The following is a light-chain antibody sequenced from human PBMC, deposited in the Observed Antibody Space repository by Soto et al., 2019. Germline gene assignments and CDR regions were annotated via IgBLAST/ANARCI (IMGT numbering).Light chain of an antibody. CDR1: SSDIGGYNY. CDR2: DVS. Sequence: ALTQPASVSGSPGQSITLSCTGTSSDIGGYNYVSWYQQHPGKAPKLMIYDVSDRPSGVSNRFSGSKSGNTASLTISGLQAEDEADYYCASYASSNTVLFGGGTKLTVL. V-gene: IGLV2-14*03. CDR3: ASYASSNTVL. J-gene: IGLJ2*01.